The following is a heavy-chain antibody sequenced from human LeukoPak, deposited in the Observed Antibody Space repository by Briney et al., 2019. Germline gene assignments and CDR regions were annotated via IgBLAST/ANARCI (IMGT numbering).Heavy chain of an antibody. J-gene: IGHJ6*03. CDR2: IYYSGST. D-gene: IGHD3-22*01. Sequence: KPSETLSLTCTVSGGSISSYYWSWIRQPPGKGLEWIGYIYYSGSTNYNPSLKSRVTISVDTSKNQFSLKLSSVTAADTAVYYCARVGYDSSGYYYSFNYYNYMDVWGKGATVTVS. CDR3: ARVGYDSSGYYYSFNYYNYMDV. CDR1: GGSISSYY. V-gene: IGHV4-59*01.